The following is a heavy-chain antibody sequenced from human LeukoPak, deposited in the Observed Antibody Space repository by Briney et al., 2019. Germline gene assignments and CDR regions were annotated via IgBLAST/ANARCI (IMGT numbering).Heavy chain of an antibody. Sequence: GGSLRLSCAASGFTFSNYWMSWVRQAPGKGLEWVANIKEDGSEKYYVDSVKGRFTISRDNARNSLYLQMNSLRAEDTAVYYCARGGDYGDFNGMDVWGKGTTVTVSS. CDR3: ARGGDYGDFNGMDV. CDR1: GFTFSNYW. CDR2: IKEDGSEK. J-gene: IGHJ6*04. D-gene: IGHD4-17*01. V-gene: IGHV3-7*01.